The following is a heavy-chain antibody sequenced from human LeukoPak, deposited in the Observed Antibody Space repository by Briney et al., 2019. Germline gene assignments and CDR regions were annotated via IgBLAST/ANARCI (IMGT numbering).Heavy chain of an antibody. CDR2: ISGSDGST. CDR1: GFTFISYA. Sequence: PGGSLRLSCAASGFTFISYAMSWVRQAPGKGLEWVSAISGSDGSTYYADSVKGRFTISRDSSKNTLYLQMNSLRAEDTAVYYCAKDYYASGTYYYYFDYWGQGTLVTVSS. V-gene: IGHV3-23*01. J-gene: IGHJ4*02. D-gene: IGHD3-10*01. CDR3: AKDYYASGTYYYYFDY.